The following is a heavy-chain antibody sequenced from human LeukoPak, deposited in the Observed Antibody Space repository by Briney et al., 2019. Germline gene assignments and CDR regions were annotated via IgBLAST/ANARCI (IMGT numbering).Heavy chain of an antibody. CDR1: GGSITSGDYY. CDR3: ARDGGYNYGPFDC. J-gene: IGHJ4*02. D-gene: IGHD5-18*01. V-gene: IGHV4-31*03. CDR2: ISHTGIT. Sequence: WQTLCLTCTVSGGSITSGDYYWSCIRQHPGKGLEWIGSISHTGITYYNPSLKSRLTISGDTSKNQFSLKLSSATAADTAVYYCARDGGYNYGPFDCWGKGTVDTVSS.